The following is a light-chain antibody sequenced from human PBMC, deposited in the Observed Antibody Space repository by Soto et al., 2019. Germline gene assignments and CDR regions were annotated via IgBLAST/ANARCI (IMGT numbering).Light chain of an antibody. CDR1: QNINRW. J-gene: IGKJ4*01. CDR2: KAS. Sequence: DIRMTQSPSTLSASVGDRVTITCRASQNINRWLAWYQQKPGKAPKLLIYKASNLENGVPSRFRGSGSETEFTLTISSLQPDDFATYYCHQYHSSSTLGGGTTVDIK. CDR3: HQYHSSST. V-gene: IGKV1-5*03.